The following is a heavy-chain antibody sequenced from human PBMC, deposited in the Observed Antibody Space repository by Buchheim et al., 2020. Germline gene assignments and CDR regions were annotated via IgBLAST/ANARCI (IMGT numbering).Heavy chain of an antibody. D-gene: IGHD3-22*01. CDR1: GYTFTGYY. J-gene: IGHJ4*02. Sequence: QVQLVQSGAEAKKPGASVKVSCKASGYTFTGYYMHWVRQAPGQGLEWMGGIIPIFATENYAQKFQGRVTITADKSTSTAYMELSSLTSEDTAVYYCARVYYDSSAFDYWGQGTL. CDR2: IIPIFATE. V-gene: IGHV1-69*06. CDR3: ARVYYDSSAFDY.